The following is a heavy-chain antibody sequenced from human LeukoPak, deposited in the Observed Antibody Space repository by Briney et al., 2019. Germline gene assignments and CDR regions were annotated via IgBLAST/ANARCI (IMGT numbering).Heavy chain of an antibody. V-gene: IGHV4-4*09. J-gene: IGHJ6*02. CDR3: ARSRGAASGYYGMDV. Sequence: SETLSLTCTVSGGSISSYYWSWIRQPPGKGLEWIGYIYTSGSTNYNPSLKSRVTISVDTSKNQFSLKLSSVTAADTAVYYCARSRGAASGYYGMDVWGQGTTVTVSS. CDR2: IYTSGST. D-gene: IGHD6-13*01. CDR1: GGSISSYY.